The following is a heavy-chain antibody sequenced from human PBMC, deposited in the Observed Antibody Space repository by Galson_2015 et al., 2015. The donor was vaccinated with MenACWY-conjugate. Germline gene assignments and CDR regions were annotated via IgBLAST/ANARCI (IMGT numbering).Heavy chain of an antibody. D-gene: IGHD2-2*02. CDR1: GFTFSSYA. Sequence: SLRLSCAASGFTFSSYAMSWVRQAPGKGLEWVSAISGSGGSTYYADSVKGRFTISRDNSKNTLYLRMNGLRAEDTAVYYCAKDKVPAAILGGMDVWGQGTTVTVSS. V-gene: IGHV3-23*01. CDR2: ISGSGGST. J-gene: IGHJ6*02. CDR3: AKDKVPAAILGGMDV.